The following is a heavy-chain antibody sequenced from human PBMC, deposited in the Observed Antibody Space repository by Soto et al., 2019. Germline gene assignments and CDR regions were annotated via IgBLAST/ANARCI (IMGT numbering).Heavy chain of an antibody. V-gene: IGHV4-59*01. Sequence: SETLSLTCTVSGGSISSYYWSWIRQPPGKGLEWIGYIYHSGSTNYNPSLKSRVTISVDTSKNQFSLKLSSVTAADTAVYYCARATQTVVAATFDYWGQGTLVTVSS. CDR3: ARATQTVVAATFDY. D-gene: IGHD2-15*01. CDR1: GGSISSYY. CDR2: IYHSGST. J-gene: IGHJ4*02.